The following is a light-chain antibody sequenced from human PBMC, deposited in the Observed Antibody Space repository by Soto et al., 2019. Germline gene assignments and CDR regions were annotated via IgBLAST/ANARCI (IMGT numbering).Light chain of an antibody. CDR1: QSLLYSDGNTY. V-gene: IGKV2-30*01. Sequence: DVVMTQSPLSLPVTLGQPASISCRSSQSLLYSDGNTYLNWFQQRPGQSPRRLIYKVSKRDSGVPDRFSGSGAGTDFTLKISRVEAEDVGFYYCMQATQFPWTFGQGTK. J-gene: IGKJ1*01. CDR3: MQATQFPWT. CDR2: KVS.